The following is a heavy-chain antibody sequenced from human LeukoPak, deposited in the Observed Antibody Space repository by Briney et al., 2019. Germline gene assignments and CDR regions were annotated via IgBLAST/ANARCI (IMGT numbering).Heavy chain of an antibody. Sequence: SETLSLTCTVSGGSISSGSYYWSWIRQPAGKGLEWIGRIYTSGSTNCNPSLKSRVTISVDTSKNQFSLKLSSVTAADTAVYYCASSDFWSGYYIDYWGQGTLATVSS. CDR3: ASSDFWSGYYIDY. CDR2: IYTSGST. CDR1: GGSISSGSYY. D-gene: IGHD3-3*01. J-gene: IGHJ4*02. V-gene: IGHV4-61*02.